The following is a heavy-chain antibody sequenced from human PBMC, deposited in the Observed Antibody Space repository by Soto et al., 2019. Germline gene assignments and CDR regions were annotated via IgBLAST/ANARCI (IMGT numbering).Heavy chain of an antibody. V-gene: IGHV4-34*09. Sequence: SETLSLTCAVYGGSFSGYYWSWIRQPPGKGLEWIGEINHSGSTDYNPSLKSRVTISVDTSKNQFSLKLSSVTAADTAVYYCAASRITIFGVVITFDYWGQGTLVTVSS. CDR1: GGSFSGYY. D-gene: IGHD3-3*01. CDR3: AASRITIFGVVITFDY. J-gene: IGHJ4*02. CDR2: INHSGST.